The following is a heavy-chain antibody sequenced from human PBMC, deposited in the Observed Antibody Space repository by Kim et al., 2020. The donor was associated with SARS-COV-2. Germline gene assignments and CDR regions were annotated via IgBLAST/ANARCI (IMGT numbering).Heavy chain of an antibody. V-gene: IGHV4-59*13. CDR1: GGSISSYY. J-gene: IGHJ3*02. CDR3: ARGYSGYCSGGSCPNDAFDI. CDR2: IYYSGST. D-gene: IGHD2-15*01. Sequence: SETLSLTCTVSGGSISSYYWSWIRQPPGKGLEWIGYIYYSGSTNYNPSLKSRVTISVDTSKNQFSLKLSSVTAADTAVYYCARGYSGYCSGGSCPNDAFDIWGQGTMVTVSS.